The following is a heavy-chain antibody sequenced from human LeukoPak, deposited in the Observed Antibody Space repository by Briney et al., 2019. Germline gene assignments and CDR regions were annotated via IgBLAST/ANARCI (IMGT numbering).Heavy chain of an antibody. V-gene: IGHV4-34*01. J-gene: IGHJ6*04. CDR2: INHSGST. Sequence: PSETLSLTCAVYGGSFSGYYWSWIRQPPGKGLEWIGEINHSGSTNYNPSLKSRVTISVDTSKNQFSLKLSSVPAADTAVYYCARGLRGYCSGGSCSTYYYYYGMDVWGKGTTVTVSS. CDR1: GGSFSGYY. D-gene: IGHD2-15*01. CDR3: ARGLRGYCSGGSCSTYYYYYGMDV.